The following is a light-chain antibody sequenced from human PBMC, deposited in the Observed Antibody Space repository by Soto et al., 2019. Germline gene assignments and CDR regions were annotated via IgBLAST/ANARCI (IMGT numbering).Light chain of an antibody. CDR1: QGISNY. CDR2: AAS. J-gene: IGKJ1*01. V-gene: IGKV1-27*01. Sequence: DIHITQSPSSLSASVGDRINITCRASQGISNYLAWYQQKPGKVPKLLIYAASTLQSGVPSRFSGSGSGTDFTLTISSLQPEDVATYYCQKYNSAPRTFGQGTKVDIK. CDR3: QKYNSAPRT.